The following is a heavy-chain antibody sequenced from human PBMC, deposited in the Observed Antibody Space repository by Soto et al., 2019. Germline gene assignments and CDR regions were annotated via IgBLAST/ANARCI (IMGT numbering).Heavy chain of an antibody. J-gene: IGHJ5*02. CDR3: ARRYCSSTSCSNWFDP. CDR2: INPNSGGT. CDR1: GYTFTGYY. V-gene: IGHV1-2*02. D-gene: IGHD2-2*01. Sequence: ASVKVSCKASGYTFTGYYMHWVRQAPGQGLEWMGWINPNSGGTNYAQKFQGRVTMTRDTSISTAYMELSRLRSDDTAVYYCARRYCSSTSCSNWFDPWGQGTLVTVYS.